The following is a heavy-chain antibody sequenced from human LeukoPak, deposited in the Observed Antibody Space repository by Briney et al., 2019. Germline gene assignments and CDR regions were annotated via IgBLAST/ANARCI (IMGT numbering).Heavy chain of an antibody. V-gene: IGHV3-23*01. J-gene: IGHJ4*02. CDR2: ISGSGGTT. CDR3: AKGSGRAGAATGRDDFHY. Sequence: PGGSLRLSCAASGFTFSNYAMSWVRQAPGKGLEWVSGISGSGGTTYDAASVRGRVTISRDNSKNTLFLQMSRLRADGTAVYYCAKGSGRAGAATGRDDFHYWGQGTLVTVSS. D-gene: IGHD6-19*01. CDR1: GFTFSNYA.